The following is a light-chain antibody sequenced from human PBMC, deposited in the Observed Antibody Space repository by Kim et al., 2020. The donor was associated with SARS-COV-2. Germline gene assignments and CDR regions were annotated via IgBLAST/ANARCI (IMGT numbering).Light chain of an antibody. CDR2: NRN. CDR3: NSRDSNGNHGV. J-gene: IGLJ3*02. Sequence: SSELSQDPAVSVALGPTVRLTCQGDSLRNYFASWYQQKPGQAPVLVMYNRNNRPSGIPDRFSGSRPGNTASLTITGAQAEDEADYYCNSRDSNGNHGVFG. V-gene: IGLV3-19*01. CDR1: SLRNYF.